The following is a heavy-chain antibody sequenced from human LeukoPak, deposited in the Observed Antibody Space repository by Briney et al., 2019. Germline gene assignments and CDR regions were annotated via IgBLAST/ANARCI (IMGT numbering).Heavy chain of an antibody. Sequence: SETLSLTCTVSGGSISSYYWSWIRQPPGKGLEWIGYIYYSGSTNYNPSLKSRVTISVDTSKNQFSLKLSSVTAADTAVYYCARGEYDILTGYYLGYFDYWGQGTLVTVSS. V-gene: IGHV4-59*01. D-gene: IGHD3-9*01. CDR2: IYYSGST. CDR1: GGSISSYY. J-gene: IGHJ4*02. CDR3: ARGEYDILTGYYLGYFDY.